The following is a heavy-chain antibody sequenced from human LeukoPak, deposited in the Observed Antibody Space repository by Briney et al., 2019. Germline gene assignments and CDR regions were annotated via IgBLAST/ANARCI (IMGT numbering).Heavy chain of an antibody. J-gene: IGHJ4*02. CDR2: INPNSGGT. V-gene: IGHV1-2*02. D-gene: IGHD4-11*01. CDR3: ARGRASGGYNNYADY. Sequence: ASVKVSCKASGYTFTGQYMHWVRQAPGQGHEWMGWINPNSGGTNYAQKFQGRVTMTRDTSLSTAYMELSSLTSDDTAIYYCARGRASGGYNNYADYWGQGTLVTVSS. CDR1: GYTFTGQY.